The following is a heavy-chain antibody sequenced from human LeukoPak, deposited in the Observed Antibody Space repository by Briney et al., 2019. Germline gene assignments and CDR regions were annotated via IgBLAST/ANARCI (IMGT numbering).Heavy chain of an antibody. CDR2: IKQDGSEQ. D-gene: IGHD5-18*01. Sequence: GGSLRLSCAASGFTFDNYWMSWVRQAPGKGLEWVANIKQDGSEQNYVDSVKGRFTISRDNTKNSLYLQMNNLRAEDTAVYYCARPVSVGGNSYGYSNWFDPWGQGTQVTVSS. V-gene: IGHV3-7*03. CDR1: GFTFDNYW. CDR3: ARPVSVGGNSYGYSNWFDP. J-gene: IGHJ5*02.